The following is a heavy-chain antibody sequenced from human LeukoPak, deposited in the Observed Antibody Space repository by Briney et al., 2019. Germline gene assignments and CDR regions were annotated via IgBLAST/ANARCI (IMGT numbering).Heavy chain of an antibody. CDR3: ARDPWYYYGSGSRYYFDY. CDR2: ISSSSSYI. D-gene: IGHD3-10*01. V-gene: IGHV3-21*01. J-gene: IGHJ4*02. CDR1: GFTFSSYS. Sequence: PGGSLRLSCAASGFTFSSYSMNWVRQAPGKGLEWVSSISSSSSYIYYADSVKGRFTISRDNAKNSLYLQMNSLRAEDTAVYYCARDPWYYYGSGSRYYFDYWGQGTLVTVSS.